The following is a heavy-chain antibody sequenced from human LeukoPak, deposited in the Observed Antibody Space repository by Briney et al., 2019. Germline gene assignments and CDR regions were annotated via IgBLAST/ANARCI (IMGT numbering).Heavy chain of an antibody. J-gene: IGHJ4*02. Sequence: SQTLSLTCTVSGGSISSGGYYWSWIRQHPGKGLEWIGYIYYSGSTYYNPSLKSRVTTSVDTSKNQFSLKLSSVTAADTAVYYCATLLLWFGELYFDYWGQGTLVTVSS. CDR3: ATLLLWFGELYFDY. CDR1: GGSISSGGYY. V-gene: IGHV4-31*03. D-gene: IGHD3-10*01. CDR2: IYYSGST.